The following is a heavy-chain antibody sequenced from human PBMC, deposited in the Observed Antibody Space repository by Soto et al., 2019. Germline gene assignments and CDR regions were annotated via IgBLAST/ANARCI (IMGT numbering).Heavy chain of an antibody. D-gene: IGHD4-4*01. CDR1: LFNFTSYD. CDR3: ARSRDGYSFYFYYGMDV. V-gene: IGHV3-30*03. J-gene: IGHJ6*02. Sequence: GGRLRLSCAASLFNFTSYDMHWVRQSPGKGLEWMALILHDGSAEYYADSVKGRFTISRDNSKSTLYLQMNSLRAEDTAVYYCARSRDGYSFYFYYGMDVWGQGTTVTVSS. CDR2: ILHDGSAE.